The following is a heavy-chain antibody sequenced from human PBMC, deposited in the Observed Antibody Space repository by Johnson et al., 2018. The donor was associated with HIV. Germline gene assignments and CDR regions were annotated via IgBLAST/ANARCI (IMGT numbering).Heavy chain of an antibody. V-gene: IGHV3-66*03. CDR2: FYSGSNP. D-gene: IGHD7-27*01. J-gene: IGHJ3*02. CDR1: GFSISSNY. Sequence: EKLVESGGGLIQPGGSLRLSCKASGFSISSNYMSWVRQPPGKGLEWVSVFYSGSNPYYADSVKGRFTISRDNSKNTLYLQMNSLRAEDTAVYYCARPRTGSDAFDIWGQGTMVTVS. CDR3: ARPRTGSDAFDI.